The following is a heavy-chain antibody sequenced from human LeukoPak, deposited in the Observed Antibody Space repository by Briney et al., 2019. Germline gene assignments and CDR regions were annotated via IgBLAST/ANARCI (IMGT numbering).Heavy chain of an antibody. CDR1: GYSISSGYYW. J-gene: IGHJ4*02. Sequence: TLSLTCTVSGYSISSGYYWGWIRQPPGKALEWLALVYWDDDKRYSPSLKSRLTITKDTSKNQVVLTMTNMDPVDTATYYXXXXXXXXXXXSSGYYGWYYFDYWGQGTLVTVSS. CDR2: VYWDDDK. D-gene: IGHD3-22*01. V-gene: IGHV2-5*02. CDR3: XXXXXXXXXXSSGYYGWYYFDY.